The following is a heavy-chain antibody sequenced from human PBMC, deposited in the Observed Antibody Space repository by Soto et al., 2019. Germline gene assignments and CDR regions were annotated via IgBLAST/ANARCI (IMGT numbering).Heavy chain of an antibody. V-gene: IGHV3-13*01. J-gene: IGHJ6*02. CDR1: GFTFSSYD. D-gene: IGHD3-16*01. CDR2: IGTAGDT. CDR3: ARVGGIPYGMDV. Sequence: GGSLRLSCAASGFTFSSYDMHWVRQATGKGLEWVSAIGTAGDTYYPGSVKGRFTISRENAKNSLYLQMNSLRAEDTAVYYCARVGGIPYGMDVWGQGTTVTVSS.